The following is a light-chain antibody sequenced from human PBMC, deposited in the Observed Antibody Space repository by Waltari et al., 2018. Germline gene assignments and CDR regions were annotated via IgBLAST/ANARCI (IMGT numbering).Light chain of an antibody. CDR2: DGN. CDR3: GAWDSSLSVVI. V-gene: IGLV1-51*01. CDR1: RSNIGGNF. J-gene: IGLJ2*01. Sequence: QSVLTQPPSVSAAPGQKVTISCSGSRSNIGGNFVSWYQHLPGTAPKLLIYDGNKRPSGIPDRFFGSKSGTVATLGITGLQTGDEADYFCGAWDSSLSVVIFGGGTKLTVL.